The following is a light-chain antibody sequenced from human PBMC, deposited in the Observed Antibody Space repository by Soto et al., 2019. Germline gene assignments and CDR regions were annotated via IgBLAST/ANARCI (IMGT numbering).Light chain of an antibody. Sequence: DIQMTQSPSSLSASVGDRVTITCRASQSISSYLNWYQQKPGKAPKLLIYAASSLQSGVPSRIIGSCSGTYFTFTISSLQPEDFPTYYCQQSYSTPRTFGQGTRWISN. CDR1: QSISSY. J-gene: IGKJ1*01. CDR2: AAS. CDR3: QQSYSTPRT. V-gene: IGKV1-39*01.